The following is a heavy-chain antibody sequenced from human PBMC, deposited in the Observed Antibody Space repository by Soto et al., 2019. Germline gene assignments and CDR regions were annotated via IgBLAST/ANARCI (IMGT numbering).Heavy chain of an antibody. CDR3: ARANVDTAMVIGTWFDP. Sequence: SETLSLTCTVSGGSISSGGYYWSWIRQHPGKGLEWIGYIYYSGSTYYNPSLKSRVTISVDTSKNQFSLKLSSVTAADTAVYYCARANVDTAMVIGTWFDPWGQGTLVTVSS. D-gene: IGHD5-18*01. CDR2: IYYSGST. CDR1: GGSISSGGYY. V-gene: IGHV4-31*03. J-gene: IGHJ5*02.